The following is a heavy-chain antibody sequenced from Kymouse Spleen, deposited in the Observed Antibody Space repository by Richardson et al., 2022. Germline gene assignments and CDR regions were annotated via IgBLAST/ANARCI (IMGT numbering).Heavy chain of an antibody. D-gene: IGHD6-19*01. V-gene: IGHV4-34*01. J-gene: IGHJ6*02. CDR1: GGSFSGYY. CDR2: INHSGST. Sequence: QVQLQQWGAGLLKPSETLSLTCAVYGGSFSGYYWSWIRQPPGKGLEWIGEINHSGSTNYNPSLKSRVTISVDTSKNQFSLKLSSVTAADTAVYYCARAIAVAGTGYYYGMDVWGQGTTVTVSS. CDR3: ARAIAVAGTGYYYGMDV.